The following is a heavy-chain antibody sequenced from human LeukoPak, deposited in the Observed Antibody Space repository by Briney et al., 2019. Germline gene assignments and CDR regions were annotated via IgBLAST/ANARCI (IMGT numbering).Heavy chain of an antibody. D-gene: IGHD2-15*01. Sequence: SETLSLTCIVSGYSINSDYFWGWVRQPPGKGPEWIGSIFHSGDVYYNPSLTSRVTLSVDPSNNRSSLKVTSVTAADTAIYYCARVVASTSIDFWGQGTLVTVSS. J-gene: IGHJ4*02. CDR3: ARVVASTSIDF. V-gene: IGHV4-38-2*02. CDR2: IFHSGDV. CDR1: GYSINSDYF.